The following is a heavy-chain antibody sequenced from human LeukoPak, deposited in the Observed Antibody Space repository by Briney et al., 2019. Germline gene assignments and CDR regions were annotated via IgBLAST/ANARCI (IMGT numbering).Heavy chain of an antibody. CDR1: GFTFSDHY. CDR2: INWNGGST. CDR3: AGWSWYENY. V-gene: IGHV3-20*04. D-gene: IGHD6-13*01. J-gene: IGHJ4*02. Sequence: GGSLRLPCAVSGFTFSDHYMSWIRQAPGKGLEWVSGINWNGGSTGYADSVKGRFTISRDNAKNSLYLQMNSLRAEDTALYYCAGWSWYENYWGQGTLVTVSS.